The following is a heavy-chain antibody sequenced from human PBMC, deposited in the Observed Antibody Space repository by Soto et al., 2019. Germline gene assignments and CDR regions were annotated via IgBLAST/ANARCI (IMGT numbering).Heavy chain of an antibody. Sequence: PSETLSLTCTVSGGSISSDDRYWSWVRQPPGKGLEWIAYIYYTGTTYYNPSLKSRISMSVDTSKNQFSLSLSSVTAADTAVYYCATYYDSSGPTFDSWGQGTLVTVSS. V-gene: IGHV4-30-4*01. CDR2: IYYTGTT. D-gene: IGHD3-22*01. J-gene: IGHJ4*02. CDR3: ATYYDSSGPTFDS. CDR1: GGSISSDDRY.